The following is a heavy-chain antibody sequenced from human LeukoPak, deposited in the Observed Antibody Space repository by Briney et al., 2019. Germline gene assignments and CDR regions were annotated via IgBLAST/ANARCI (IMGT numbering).Heavy chain of an antibody. J-gene: IGHJ6*02. CDR3: ARDHIVVVPAAEYYYYYGMDV. CDR1: GGSISSGDYY. D-gene: IGHD2-2*01. V-gene: IGHV4-30-4*01. Sequence: PSETLSLTCTVSGGSISSGDYYWSWLRQPPGKGLEWIGYIYYSGSTYYNPSLKSRVTISVDTSKNQFSLKLSSVTAADTAVYYCARDHIVVVPAAEYYYYYGMDVWGQGTTVTVSS. CDR2: IYYSGST.